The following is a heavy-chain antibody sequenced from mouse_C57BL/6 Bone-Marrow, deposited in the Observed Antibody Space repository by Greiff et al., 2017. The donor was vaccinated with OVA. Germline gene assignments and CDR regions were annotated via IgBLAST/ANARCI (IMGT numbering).Heavy chain of an antibody. Sequence: QVHVKQSGAELMKPGASVKLSCKATGYTFTGYWIEWVKQRPGHGLEWIGEILPGSGSTNYNEQFKGKATFTADTSSNTAYMQRSSPTTDDSAIYYCAREPGSSLYYAMDYWGQGTSVTVSS. CDR3: AREPGSSLYYAMDY. D-gene: IGHD1-1*01. CDR2: ILPGSGST. CDR1: GYTFTGYW. V-gene: IGHV1-9*01. J-gene: IGHJ4*01.